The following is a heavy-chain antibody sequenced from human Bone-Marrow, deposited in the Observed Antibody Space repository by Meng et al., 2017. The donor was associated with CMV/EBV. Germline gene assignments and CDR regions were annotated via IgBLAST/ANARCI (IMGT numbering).Heavy chain of an antibody. CDR3: ARGGREGSFDA. CDR1: GYTFTVFG. CDR2: IRPHDDKT. J-gene: IGHJ5*02. Sequence: ASVKVSCKASGYTFTVFGITWVRQAPGHGLEWMGWIRPHDDKTAYAENFRGRVTMTVATSTDTAYLHLRGLTPDDAAVYFCARGGREGSFDAWGQGTPVTVSS. D-gene: IGHD3-10*01. V-gene: IGHV1-18*01.